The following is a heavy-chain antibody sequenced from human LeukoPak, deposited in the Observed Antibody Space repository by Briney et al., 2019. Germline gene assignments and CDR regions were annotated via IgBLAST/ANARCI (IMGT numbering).Heavy chain of an antibody. J-gene: IGHJ5*02. V-gene: IGHV4-39*07. Sequence: PSETLSLTCTVSGGSISSSSYYWGWIRQPPGKGLEWIGSIYHSGSTYYNPSLKSRVTISVDTSKNQFSLKLSSVTAADTAVYYCARAHLWIDPWGQGTLVTVSS. CDR1: GGSISSSSYY. CDR2: IYHSGST. CDR3: ARAHLWIDP.